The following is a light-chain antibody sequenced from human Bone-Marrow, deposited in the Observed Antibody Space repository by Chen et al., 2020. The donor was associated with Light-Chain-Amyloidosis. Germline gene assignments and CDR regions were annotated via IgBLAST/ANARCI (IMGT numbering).Light chain of an antibody. CDR3: PVWDRSSDRPV. CDR1: NIGSTS. Sequence: SYVLTQPSSVSVAPGQTATIACGGNNIGSTSVPWYQQTPGQAPLLVVYDDSDRPSGIPERVSGSNSGNTATLPISRVEAGDEADYYCPVWDRSSDRPVFGGGTKLTVL. CDR2: DDS. J-gene: IGLJ3*02. V-gene: IGLV3-21*02.